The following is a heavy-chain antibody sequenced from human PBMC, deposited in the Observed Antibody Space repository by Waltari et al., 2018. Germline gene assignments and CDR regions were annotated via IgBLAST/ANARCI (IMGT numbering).Heavy chain of an antibody. CDR1: GFTFSSSD. J-gene: IGHJ3*02. V-gene: IGHV3-48*03. CDR3: ATVVVIMLSDAFDI. Sequence: EVQLVESGGGLVQPGGSLRLSCAASGFTFSSSDMNWVRQAPGKGLEWVSYISSSGSTIYYADSVKGRFTISRDNAKNSLYLQMNSLRAEDTAVYYCATVVVIMLSDAFDIWGQGIMVTVSS. D-gene: IGHD2-21*01. CDR2: ISSSGSTI.